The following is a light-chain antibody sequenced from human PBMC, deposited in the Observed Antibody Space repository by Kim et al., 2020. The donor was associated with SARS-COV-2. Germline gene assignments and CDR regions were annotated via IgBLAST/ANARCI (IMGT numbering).Light chain of an antibody. J-gene: IGKJ3*01. V-gene: IGKV1-9*01. Sequence: DIQLTQSPSFLSASVGDRVTITCRASQGISSSLAWYQQKPGKALKLLIYTASTLQSGVPSRFSGTGFGTEFTLTISSLQPEDFATYYCQQLSTYPLTFGPGTKVDIK. CDR3: QQLSTYPLT. CDR1: QGISSS. CDR2: TAS.